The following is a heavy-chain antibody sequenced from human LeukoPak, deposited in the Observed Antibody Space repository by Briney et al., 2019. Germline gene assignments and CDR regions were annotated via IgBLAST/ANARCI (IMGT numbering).Heavy chain of an antibody. CDR1: GGTFSSYA. V-gene: IGHV1-69*13. D-gene: IGHD6-19*01. CDR2: IIPIFGTA. Sequence: SVKVSCTASGGTFSSYAISRVRQAPGQGLEWMGGIIPIFGTANYAQKFQGRVTITADESTSTAYMELSSLRSEDTAVYYCAREGQAVAGTGFYYYYGMDVWGQGTTVTVSS. J-gene: IGHJ6*02. CDR3: AREGQAVAGTGFYYYYGMDV.